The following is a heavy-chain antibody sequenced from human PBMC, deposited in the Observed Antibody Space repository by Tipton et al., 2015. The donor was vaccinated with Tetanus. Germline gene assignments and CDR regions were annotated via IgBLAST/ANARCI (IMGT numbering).Heavy chain of an antibody. J-gene: IGHJ6*02. CDR2: IIPIFGTA. Sequence: SGAEVKVSCKASGGTFSSYAISWVRQAPGQGLEWMGGIIPIFGTANYAQKFQGRVTITADKSTSTAYMELSSLRSEDTAVYYCARAVATITYYGMDVWGQGTTVTVSS. D-gene: IGHD5-12*01. CDR3: ARAVATITYYGMDV. V-gene: IGHV1-69*06. CDR1: GGTFSSYA.